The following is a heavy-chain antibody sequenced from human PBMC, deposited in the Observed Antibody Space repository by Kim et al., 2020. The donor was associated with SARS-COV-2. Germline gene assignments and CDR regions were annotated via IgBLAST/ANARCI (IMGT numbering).Heavy chain of an antibody. J-gene: IGHJ3*02. CDR3: ARDGSIAVADEPDAFDI. V-gene: IGHV4-39*07. D-gene: IGHD6-19*01. Sequence: LKSRVTISVDTSKNQFSLKLSSVTAADTAVYYCARDGSIAVADEPDAFDIWGQGTMVTVSS.